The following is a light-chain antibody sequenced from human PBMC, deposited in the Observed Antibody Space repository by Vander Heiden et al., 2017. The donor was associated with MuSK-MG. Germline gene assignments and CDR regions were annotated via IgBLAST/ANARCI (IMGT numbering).Light chain of an antibody. V-gene: IGLV1-44*01. CDR2: GK. J-gene: IGLJ2*01. Sequence: QSALTQEASVSGTVGQKVTLTCSGNSNNVGSSAVGWYHQVSHGIPKTGRWGKSLPSGIPDRFSGSKSGTTASLTISGLQPEDEGDYYGASWDYSLGAHVVFGGGTKLTVL. CDR3: ASWDYSLGAHVV. CDR1: SNNVGSSA.